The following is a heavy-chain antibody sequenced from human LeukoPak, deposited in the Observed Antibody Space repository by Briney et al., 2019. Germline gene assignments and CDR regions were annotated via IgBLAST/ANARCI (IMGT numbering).Heavy chain of an antibody. CDR3: ARGLPASDSTYYDIWSGAFDI. V-gene: IGHV4-34*01. CDR1: GGSFSGYY. D-gene: IGHD3-3*01. CDR2: INHSGST. Sequence: SETLSLTCAVYGGSFSGYYWSWIRQPPGKGLEWIGEINHSGSTNYNPSLKSRVTISVDTSKNQFSLKLSSVTAADTAVYYCARGLPASDSTYYDIWSGAFDIWGQGTMVTVSS. J-gene: IGHJ3*02.